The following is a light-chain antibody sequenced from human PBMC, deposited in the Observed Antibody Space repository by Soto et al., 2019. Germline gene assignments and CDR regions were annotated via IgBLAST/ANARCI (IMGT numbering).Light chain of an antibody. CDR1: QSVSNN. J-gene: IGKJ1*01. V-gene: IGKV3-15*01. Sequence: EIIMTQSPATLAVSPGDRATLSCRASQSVSNNVAWYQQKSGQTPRLVIYGASTRATGIPARFSGGGSGTEFTLTIHSLQSEDFAVYYCQQYGAWPRTFGQGTKLEI. CDR3: QQYGAWPRT. CDR2: GAS.